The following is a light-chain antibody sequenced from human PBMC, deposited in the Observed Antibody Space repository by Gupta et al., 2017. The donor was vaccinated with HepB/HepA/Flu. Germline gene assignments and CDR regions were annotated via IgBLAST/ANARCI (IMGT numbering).Light chain of an antibody. J-gene: IGKJ2*02. Sequence: EIVLTQSPGTLSLSPGERATLSCRASQSVSSSYLAWYQQKPGQAPMLLIYGASSRATGFPDRFSGSGSGTDFTLSISRLGPEDFAVYYCQHESSSPGIFGQGTKVDTK. V-gene: IGKV3-20*01. CDR2: GAS. CDR1: QSVSSSY. CDR3: QHESSSPGI.